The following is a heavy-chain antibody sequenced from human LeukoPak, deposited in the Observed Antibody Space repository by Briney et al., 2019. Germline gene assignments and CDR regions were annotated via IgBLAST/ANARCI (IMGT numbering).Heavy chain of an antibody. J-gene: IGHJ4*02. D-gene: IGHD3-22*01. CDR3: ARASTNYYDSSGYYLGYFDY. V-gene: IGHV1-69*13. CDR2: IIPIFGTA. CDR1: GGTFSSYA. Sequence: ASVKVSCKASGGTFSSYAISWVRQAPGQGLEWMGGIIPIFGTANYAQKFQGRVTITADESTSTAYMELSSLRSEDTAVYYCARASTNYYDSSGYYLGYFDYWGQGTLVTVSS.